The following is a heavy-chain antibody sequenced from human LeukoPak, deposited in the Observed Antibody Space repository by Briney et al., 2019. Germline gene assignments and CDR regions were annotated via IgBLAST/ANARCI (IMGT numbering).Heavy chain of an antibody. D-gene: IGHD3-10*01. CDR2: VYYSGRT. J-gene: IGHJ4*02. Sequence: SETLSLTCTVSGDSISSYYWSWLRQPPGKGLEWIGHVYYSGRTTYNPSLRSRLTISVDTSTSQLSLKLSSVTAADTAVYYCARHKPTGSYPLELWGQGTLVTVSS. CDR3: ARHKPTGSYPLEL. V-gene: IGHV4-59*08. CDR1: GDSISSYY.